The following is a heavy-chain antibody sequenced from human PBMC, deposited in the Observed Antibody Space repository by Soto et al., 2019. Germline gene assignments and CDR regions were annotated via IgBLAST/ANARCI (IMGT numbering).Heavy chain of an antibody. CDR3: AKHDIIGTSWFDD. Sequence: DVQLLASGGGLVQPGGSLRLSCAASGFTFSSYAMSWVRQAPGKGLEWVSGISGSGGSTYYADSVKGRFTISRDNSKNTLYLQMNSLRAEDTAVYYGAKHDIIGTSWFDDWGQGTLVTVSS. CDR2: ISGSGGST. D-gene: IGHD3-9*01. V-gene: IGHV3-23*01. J-gene: IGHJ4*02. CDR1: GFTFSSYA.